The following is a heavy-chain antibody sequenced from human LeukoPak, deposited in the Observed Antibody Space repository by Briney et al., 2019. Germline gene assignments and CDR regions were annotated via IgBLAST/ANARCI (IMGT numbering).Heavy chain of an antibody. V-gene: IGHV1-69*13. CDR2: MTPIFGTA. Sequence: SVKVSWKASGGTFSSYAISWVRQAPGQGFEWMGGMTPIFGTANYAQKFQGRVTITADESTSTAYMELSSLRSEDTAVYYCARDEDYYDSSGYVWGQGTLVTVSS. CDR1: GGTFSSYA. CDR3: ARDEDYYDSSGYV. D-gene: IGHD3-22*01. J-gene: IGHJ4*02.